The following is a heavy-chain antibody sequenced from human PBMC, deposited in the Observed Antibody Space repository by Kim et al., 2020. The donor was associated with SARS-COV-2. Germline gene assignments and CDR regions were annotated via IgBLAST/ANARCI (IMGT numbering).Heavy chain of an antibody. J-gene: IGHJ4*02. Sequence: PSLKKRVTRSVDTTKNQFSLKLSSVTAAETAVYYCARRVGDYYFDYWGQGTLVTVSS. V-gene: IGHV4-31*02. D-gene: IGHD1-26*01. CDR3: ARRVGDYYFDY.